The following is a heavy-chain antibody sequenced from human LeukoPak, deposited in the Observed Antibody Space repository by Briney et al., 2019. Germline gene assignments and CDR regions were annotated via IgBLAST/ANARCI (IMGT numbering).Heavy chain of an antibody. CDR2: ISSSGNTT. CDR1: GFTFSSYS. CDR3: ARDSGAFDP. J-gene: IGHJ5*02. V-gene: IGHV3-48*04. Sequence: GGSLRLSCAASGFTFSSYSMDWVRQAPGKGLEWVSYISSSGNTTYNADSVKGRFSITRDNAKNSLYLQMNSLRAEDTAVYYCARDSGAFDPWGQGTLVTVSS. D-gene: IGHD3-10*01.